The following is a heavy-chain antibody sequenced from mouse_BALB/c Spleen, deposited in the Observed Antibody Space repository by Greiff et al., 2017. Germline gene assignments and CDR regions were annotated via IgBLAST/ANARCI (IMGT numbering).Heavy chain of an antibody. CDR2: IGSGGGNT. D-gene: IGHD1-1*01. V-gene: IGHV5-9*03. CDR1: GFTFSSYT. J-gene: IGHJ4*01. CDR3: ARSPVYGSSMDY. Sequence: DVMLVEPGGGLVKPGGSLKLSCAASGFTFSSYTMSWVRQTPEKRLEWVATIGSGGGNTYYPDSVKGRFTISRDNTKNNLYLQMSSLRSEDTALYYCARSPVYGSSMDYWGQGTSVTVSS.